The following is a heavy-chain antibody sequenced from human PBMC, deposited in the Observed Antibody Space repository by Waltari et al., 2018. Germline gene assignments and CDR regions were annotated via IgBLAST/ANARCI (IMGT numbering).Heavy chain of an antibody. D-gene: IGHD3-10*01. CDR3: ARGGSSPIYGVDV. CDR2: TYPDGVFT. CDR1: GYPFNNYH. J-gene: IGHJ6*02. Sequence: QVHLVQSGAEVQKPGASVTISCKASGYPFNNYHTHWVHLAPGPGPEWMGVTYPDGVFTSYAHKFQGRVTMTWDTSMSTSVLHLSRVTSDDTALYFCARGGSSPIYGVDVWGQGTAVTVSS. V-gene: IGHV1-46*02.